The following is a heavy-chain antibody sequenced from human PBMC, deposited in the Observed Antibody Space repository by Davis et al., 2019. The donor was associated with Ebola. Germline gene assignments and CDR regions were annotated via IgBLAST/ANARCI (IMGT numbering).Heavy chain of an antibody. J-gene: IGHJ6*02. Sequence: SGPTLVKPTQTLTLTCTFSGFSLSTSGMCVSWIRQPPGKALEWLARIDWDDDKYYSTSLKTRLTISKDTSKNQVVLTMTNMDPVDTATYYCARAESYRYDFWSGYYSSGMDVWGQGTTVTVSS. D-gene: IGHD3-3*01. V-gene: IGHV2-70*11. CDR2: IDWDDDK. CDR3: ARAESYRYDFWSGYYSSGMDV. CDR1: GFSLSTSGMC.